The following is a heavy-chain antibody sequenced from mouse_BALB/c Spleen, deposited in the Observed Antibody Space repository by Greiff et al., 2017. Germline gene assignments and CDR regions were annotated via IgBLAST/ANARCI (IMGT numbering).Heavy chain of an antibody. V-gene: IGHV5-4*02. Sequence: EVQVVESGGGLVKPGGSLKLSCAASGFTFSDYYMYWVRQTPEKRLEWVATISDGGSYTYYPDSVKGRFTISRDNAKNNLYLQMSSLKSEDTAMYYCALYYYAMDYWGQGTSVTVSS. CDR3: ALYYYAMDY. CDR2: ISDGGSYT. CDR1: GFTFSDYY. J-gene: IGHJ4*01.